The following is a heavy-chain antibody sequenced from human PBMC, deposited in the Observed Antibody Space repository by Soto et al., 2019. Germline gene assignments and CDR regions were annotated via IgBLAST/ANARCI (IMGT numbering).Heavy chain of an antibody. CDR1: GFTFSSYW. V-gene: IGHV3-74*01. Sequence: PGGSLRLSCAASGFTFSSYWMHWVRQAPRKGLVWVSRINSDGSSTSYADSVKGRFTISRDNAKNTLYLQMNSLRAEDTAIYYCARGGKGRWLQPGAFDIWGQGTMVTVSS. CDR3: ARGGKGRWLQPGAFDI. CDR2: INSDGSST. J-gene: IGHJ3*02. D-gene: IGHD5-12*01.